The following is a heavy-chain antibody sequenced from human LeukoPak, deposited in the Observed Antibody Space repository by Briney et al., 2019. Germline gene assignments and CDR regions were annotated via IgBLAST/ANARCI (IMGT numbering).Heavy chain of an antibody. CDR1: GFTFDGYW. CDR3: ARDRVGYMDV. J-gene: IGHJ6*03. CDR2: INIDGSAT. D-gene: IGHD2-15*01. V-gene: IGHV3-74*01. Sequence: GGSLRLSCAASGFTFDGYWMHWVRQAAGKGLVWVSRINIDGSATNYADSVKGRFTISRDNSKNTLYLQMNSLRAEDTAVYYCARDRVGYMDVWGKGTTVTVSS.